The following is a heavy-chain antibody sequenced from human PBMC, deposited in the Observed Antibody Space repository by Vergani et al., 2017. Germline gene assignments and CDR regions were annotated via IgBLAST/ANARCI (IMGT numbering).Heavy chain of an antibody. D-gene: IGHD5-24*01. CDR3: AILGDGYNYYLDY. J-gene: IGHJ4*02. Sequence: QVQLQESGPGLVKPSETLSLTCTVSGYSISSGYYWGWIRQPPGKGLEWIGSIYHSGSTYYNPSLKSRVTISVDTSKNQFSLKLSSVTAADTAVYYCAILGDGYNYYLDYWGQGTLVTVSS. V-gene: IGHV4-38-2*02. CDR1: GYSISSGYY. CDR2: IYHSGST.